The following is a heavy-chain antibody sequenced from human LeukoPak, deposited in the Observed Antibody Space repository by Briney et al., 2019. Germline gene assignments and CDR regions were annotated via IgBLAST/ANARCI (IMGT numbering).Heavy chain of an antibody. V-gene: IGHV3-74*01. D-gene: IGHD6-13*01. Sequence: PGGSLRLSCAASGFSFSTYWMHWVRQTPGKGLVWVSRINTDGSTTNYADSVKGRFTISRDNSKNTLYLQMNSLRAEDTAVYYCAKDGAYSSSCDYWGQGTLVTVSS. J-gene: IGHJ4*02. CDR1: GFSFSTYW. CDR2: INTDGSTT. CDR3: AKDGAYSSSCDY.